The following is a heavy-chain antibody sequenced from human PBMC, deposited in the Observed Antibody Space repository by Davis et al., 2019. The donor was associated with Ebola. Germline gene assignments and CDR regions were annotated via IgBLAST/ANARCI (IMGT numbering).Heavy chain of an antibody. Sequence: PSETLSLTCAVYGGSFSGYYWSWIRQPPGKGLEWIGEISHSGSTNYNPSLKSRVTISVDTSKNQFSLKLSSVTAADTAVYYCARDYYGSGRFDYWGQGTLVTVSS. V-gene: IGHV4-34*01. J-gene: IGHJ4*02. D-gene: IGHD3-10*01. CDR2: ISHSGST. CDR3: ARDYYGSGRFDY. CDR1: GGSFSGYY.